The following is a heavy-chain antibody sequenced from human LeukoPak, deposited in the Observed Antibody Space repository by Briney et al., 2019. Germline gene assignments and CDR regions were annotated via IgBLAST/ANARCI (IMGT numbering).Heavy chain of an antibody. CDR2: IIPIFGTA. J-gene: IGHJ4*02. V-gene: IGHV1-69*05. CDR3: ARSGSGSYYMGDYFDY. CDR1: GGTFSSYA. Sequence: GASVKVSCKASGGTFSSYAISWVRQAPGQGLEWMGGIIPIFGTANYAQKFQGRVTITTDESTSTAYMELSSLRSEDTAVYYCARSGSGSYYMGDYFDYWGQGTLVTVSS. D-gene: IGHD3-10*01.